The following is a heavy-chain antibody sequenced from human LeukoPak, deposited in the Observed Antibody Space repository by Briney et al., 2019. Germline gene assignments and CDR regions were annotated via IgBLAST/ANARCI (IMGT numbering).Heavy chain of an antibody. CDR3: ARDRGELPDKPLFDY. Sequence: GASVKVSCKASGYTFTSYYMHWVRQAPGQGLEWMGIINPSGGSTSYAQKFQGRVTMTRDTSTSTVYMELSSLRSEDTAVYYCARDRGELPDKPLFDYWGQGTLVTVSS. CDR1: GYTFTSYY. V-gene: IGHV1-46*01. CDR2: INPSGGST. J-gene: IGHJ4*02. D-gene: IGHD1-26*01.